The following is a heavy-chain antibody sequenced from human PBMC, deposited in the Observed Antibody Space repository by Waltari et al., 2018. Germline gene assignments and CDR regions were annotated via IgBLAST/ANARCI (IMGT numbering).Heavy chain of an antibody. Sequence: EVQLVETGGGLIQPEGSLRLSCAASGFTVSTNYMSWFRQAPGKGLEWVSVMFTGGKTHYADAVKGRFIISRDSSKNTLYLQMNRLRVEDTALYYCARGGTVDSSWYDHWGQGTLVSVSS. D-gene: IGHD4-4*01. J-gene: IGHJ5*02. CDR1: GFTVSTNY. CDR3: ARGGTVDSSWYDH. CDR2: MFTGGKT. V-gene: IGHV3-53*02.